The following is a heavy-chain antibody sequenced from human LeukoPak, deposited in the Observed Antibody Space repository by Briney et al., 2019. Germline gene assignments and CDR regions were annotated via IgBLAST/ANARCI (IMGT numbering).Heavy chain of an antibody. CDR2: INHSGST. Sequence: PSETLSLTCAVYGGSFSGYYWSWIRQPPGKGVEWIGEINHSGSTNYNPSLKSRVTISVDTSKNQFSLKLSSVTAADTAVYYCAKDSRYGPTPRLNYGMDVWGQGTTVTVSS. J-gene: IGHJ6*02. CDR3: AKDSRYGPTPRLNYGMDV. V-gene: IGHV4-34*01. CDR1: GGSFSGYY. D-gene: IGHD3-9*01.